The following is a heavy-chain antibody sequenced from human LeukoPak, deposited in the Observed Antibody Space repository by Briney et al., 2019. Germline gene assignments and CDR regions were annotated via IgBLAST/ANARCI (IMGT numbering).Heavy chain of an antibody. Sequence: PGASVKVSCKASGYTFTSYGITWVRQAPGQGLEWMGWISGYNGETNYAQKLQGRVTMTTDTSTSTAYMELRSLRSDDTAVYYCARDPAGVRSGWYYFDYWGQGTLVTVSS. J-gene: IGHJ4*02. D-gene: IGHD6-19*01. V-gene: IGHV1-18*01. CDR2: ISGYNGET. CDR1: GYTFTSYG. CDR3: ARDPAGVRSGWYYFDY.